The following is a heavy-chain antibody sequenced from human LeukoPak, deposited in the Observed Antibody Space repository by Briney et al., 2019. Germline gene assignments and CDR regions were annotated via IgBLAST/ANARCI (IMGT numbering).Heavy chain of an antibody. D-gene: IGHD3-16*02. CDR2: INHSGST. CDR3: AREGSSDHWFDP. J-gene: IGHJ5*02. V-gene: IGHV4-34*01. Sequence: PSETLSLTCAVYGGSFSGYYWSWIRQPPGKGLEWIGKINHSGSTNYNPSLKSRVTISVDTSKNQFSLKLSSVTAADTAVYYCAREGSSDHWFDPWGQGTLVTVSS. CDR1: GGSFSGYY.